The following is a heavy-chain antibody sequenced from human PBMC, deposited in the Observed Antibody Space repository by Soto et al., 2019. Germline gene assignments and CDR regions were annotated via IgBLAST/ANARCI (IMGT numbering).Heavy chain of an antibody. V-gene: IGHV1-69*01. CDR1: GGTFSSYA. CDR2: IIPIFGTA. Sequence: QVQLVQSGAEVKKPGSSVKVSCKASGGTFSSYAISWERQAPGQGLEWMGGIIPIFGTANYAQKFQGRVTISADESTSTANMELSSLRSEDKAVYYCARDSGVVVATTPCDYWGQGTLVTVSA. D-gene: IGHD3-22*01. J-gene: IGHJ4*02. CDR3: ARDSGVVVATTPCDY.